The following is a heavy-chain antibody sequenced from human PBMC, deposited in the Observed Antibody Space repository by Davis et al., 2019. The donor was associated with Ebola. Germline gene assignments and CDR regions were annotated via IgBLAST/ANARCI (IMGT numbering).Heavy chain of an antibody. Sequence: MPSETLSLTCTVSGGSISSSSYYWGWIRQSPGKGLEWIGSIHYSGSTYYNPSLKSRVTISVDRSKNQFSLKLSSVTAADTAVYYCARGGWGIRFLEWPPYGMDVWGKGTTVTVSS. CDR1: GGSISSSSYY. D-gene: IGHD3-3*01. J-gene: IGHJ6*04. CDR3: ARGGWGIRFLEWPPYGMDV. V-gene: IGHV4-39*07. CDR2: IHYSGST.